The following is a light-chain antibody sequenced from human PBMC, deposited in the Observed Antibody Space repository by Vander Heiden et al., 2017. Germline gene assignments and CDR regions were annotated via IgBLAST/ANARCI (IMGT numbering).Light chain of an antibody. V-gene: IGKV3-15*01. Sequence: VMTQSPVPLSLSPGQRATRSCRASEDVGTNLAWYQQKPGQAPKLLIYAASTRAIAAPARFSGSGSGTDFTLTISSLQSEDFAVYYCQQYTHWPPLTFGGGTRVDIK. J-gene: IGKJ4*01. CDR2: AAS. CDR1: EDVGTN. CDR3: QQYTHWPPLT.